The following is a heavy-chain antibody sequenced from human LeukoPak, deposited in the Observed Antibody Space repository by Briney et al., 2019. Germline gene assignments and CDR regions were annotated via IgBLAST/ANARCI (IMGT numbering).Heavy chain of an antibody. CDR3: ARERIVAGTGTFDS. CDR1: GYTFTTNG. CDR2: ISTYNGNT. J-gene: IGHJ4*02. V-gene: IGHV1-18*01. Sequence: ASVKVSCKASGYTFTTNGISWVRQAPGQGLEWMGWISTYNGNTHYAQKFQDRVTLTTDTSTSTAYMELRSLRSDDTAVYYCARERIVAGTGTFDSWGQGTLVTVSS. D-gene: IGHD6-19*01.